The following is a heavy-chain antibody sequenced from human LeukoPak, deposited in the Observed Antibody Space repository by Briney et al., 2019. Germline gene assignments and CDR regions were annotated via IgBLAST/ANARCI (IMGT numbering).Heavy chain of an antibody. J-gene: IGHJ5*02. CDR3: ARVPRLVVVAGGWFDP. CDR2: IYHSGST. D-gene: IGHD2-15*01. Sequence: PSETLSLTCTVSGGSISSGGYYWSWIRQPLGKGLEWIGYIYHSGSTYYNPSLKSRVTISVDKSKNQFSLKLSSVTAADTAVYYCARVPRLVVVAGGWFDPWGQGTLVTVSS. CDR1: GGSISSGGYY. V-gene: IGHV4-30-2*01.